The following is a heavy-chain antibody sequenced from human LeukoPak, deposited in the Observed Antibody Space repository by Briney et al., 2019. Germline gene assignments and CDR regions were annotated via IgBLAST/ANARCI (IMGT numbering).Heavy chain of an antibody. J-gene: IGHJ4*02. CDR3: ARSFAPYYDFWSGYYPFDY. D-gene: IGHD3-3*01. V-gene: IGHV1-2*02. Sequence: GASVKVSCKASGYTFTGYYMHWVRQAPGQGLEWMGWINSNSGGTNYAQKFQGRVTMTRDTSISTAYMELSRLRSDDTAVYYCARSFAPYYDFWSGYYPFDYWGQGTLVTVS. CDR2: INSNSGGT. CDR1: GYTFTGYY.